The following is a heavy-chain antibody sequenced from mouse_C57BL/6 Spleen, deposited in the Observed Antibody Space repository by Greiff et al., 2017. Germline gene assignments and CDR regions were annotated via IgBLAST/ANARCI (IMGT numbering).Heavy chain of an antibody. Sequence: QVQLQQSGAELVKPGASVKISCKASGYAFSSYWMNWVKQRPGKGLEWIGQIYPGDGDTNYNGKFKGKATLTADKSSSSAYMQHSSLTAEDAAVYFCARRPGGSYSAMDYWGQGTSVTVSS. V-gene: IGHV1-80*01. CDR1: GYAFSSYW. D-gene: IGHD1-1*02. CDR2: IYPGDGDT. CDR3: ARRPGGSYSAMDY. J-gene: IGHJ4*01.